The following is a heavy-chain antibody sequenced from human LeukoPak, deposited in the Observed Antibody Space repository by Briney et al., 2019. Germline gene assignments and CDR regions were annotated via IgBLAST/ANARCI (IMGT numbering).Heavy chain of an antibody. CDR3: ARLVSYDVLTENFYKYYMDV. CDR2: IYYTGST. D-gene: IGHD3-9*01. CDR1: SGSISSNNYY. V-gene: IGHV4-39*01. Sequence: SVTLSLTCTVSSGSISSNNYYWGGLRQPPGKGLEWIGRIYYTGSTFYNPSLKSRVTMSLDALKNQFTLKVTSVTATDTAVYYCARLVSYDVLTENFYKYYMDVWGKGTTVTVSS. J-gene: IGHJ6*03.